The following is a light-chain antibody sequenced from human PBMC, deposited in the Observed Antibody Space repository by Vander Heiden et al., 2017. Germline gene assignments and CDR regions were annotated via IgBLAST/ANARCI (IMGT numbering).Light chain of an antibody. CDR3: QQSDSTPPIT. CDR2: AAS. J-gene: IGKJ5*01. V-gene: IGKV1-39*01. Sequence: DIHMTQSPYSLSASVLDRVTITCRASQSISSYLNWYQQKPGKAPKLRIYAASSLQSGVPSRFSGSGSGTDFTLTISSLQPEDFATYYGQQSDSTPPITFGQGTRLEIK. CDR1: QSISSY.